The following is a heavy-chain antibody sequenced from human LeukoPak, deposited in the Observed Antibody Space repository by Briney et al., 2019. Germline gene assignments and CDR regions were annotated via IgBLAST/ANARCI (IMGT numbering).Heavy chain of an antibody. D-gene: IGHD3-10*01. J-gene: IGHJ4*02. Sequence: ASVKVSCKASGYTFTGYHMHWVRQAPIHGLECMGGIIPIFGTANYAQKFQGRVTITADESTSTAYMELSSLRSEDTAVYYCARVGDGSGSYYYWGQGTLVTVSS. CDR1: GYTFTGYH. V-gene: IGHV1-69*13. CDR3: ARVGDGSGSYYY. CDR2: IIPIFGTA.